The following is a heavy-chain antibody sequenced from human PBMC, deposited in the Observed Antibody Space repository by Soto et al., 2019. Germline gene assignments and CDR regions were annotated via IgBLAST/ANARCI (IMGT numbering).Heavy chain of an antibody. D-gene: IGHD4-4*01. Sequence: GGSLRLSCQASGFNFSDYTLHWVRQSPGKGLEWVSFISWDGSTYYGESVQGRFTVSRDNNKNSLYLHISGLRPEDTGFYYCAKDVYRRGMNHWFDPWGQ. V-gene: IGHV3-43*01. CDR1: GFNFSDYT. CDR3: AKDVYRRGMNHWFDP. CDR2: ISWDGST. J-gene: IGHJ5*02.